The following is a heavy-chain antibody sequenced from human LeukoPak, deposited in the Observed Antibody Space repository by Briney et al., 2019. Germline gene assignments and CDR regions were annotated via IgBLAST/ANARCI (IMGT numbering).Heavy chain of an antibody. Sequence: ASVKVSCKASGGTFSSYAISWVRQAPGQGLEWMGGIVPIFGTANYAQKFQGRVTITTDESTSTAYMELSSLRSEDTAVYYCARLYYDSSEFDPWGQGTLVTVSS. J-gene: IGHJ5*02. V-gene: IGHV1-69*05. CDR2: IVPIFGTA. CDR1: GGTFSSYA. D-gene: IGHD3-22*01. CDR3: ARLYYDSSEFDP.